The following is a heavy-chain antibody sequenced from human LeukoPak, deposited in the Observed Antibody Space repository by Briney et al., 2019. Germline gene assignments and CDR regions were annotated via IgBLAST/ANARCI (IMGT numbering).Heavy chain of an antibody. J-gene: IGHJ5*02. Sequence: SETLSLTCAVYGGSFTDYYWSWIRQTPGKGLEWFGEVNHSGTTNYNPSLKSRVTISVDTSKNQFSLKVTSVTAADTALYYCARAYNGYDYPWGQGTLVTVSS. CDR3: ARAYNGYDYP. V-gene: IGHV4-34*01. CDR1: GGSFTDYY. CDR2: VNHSGTT. D-gene: IGHD5-12*01.